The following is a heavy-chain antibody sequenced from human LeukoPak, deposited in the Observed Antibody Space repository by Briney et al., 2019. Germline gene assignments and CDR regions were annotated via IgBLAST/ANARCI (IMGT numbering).Heavy chain of an antibody. Sequence: GGSLRLSCAASGFTFNTYWMHWARQAPGKGLVWVSPINPDGTVTTYADSVKGRFTISRDNAKNTLYLQMNSLKAEDTAVYYCVRDSPSGFFDLWGRGTLVTVSS. CDR1: GFTFNTYW. CDR2: INPDGTVT. D-gene: IGHD6-19*01. CDR3: VRDSPSGFFDL. V-gene: IGHV3-74*01. J-gene: IGHJ2*01.